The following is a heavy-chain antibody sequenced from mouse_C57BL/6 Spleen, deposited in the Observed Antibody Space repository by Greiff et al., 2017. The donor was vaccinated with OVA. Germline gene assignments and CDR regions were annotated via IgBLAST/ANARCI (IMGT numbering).Heavy chain of an antibody. Sequence: VQLQQSGPELVKPGASVKISCKASGYSFTGYYMNWVKQSPEKSLEWIGEINPSTGGTTYNQKFKAKATLTVDKSSSTAYMQLKSLTSEDSAVYYCARATGTYYGAMDNWGQGTSVTVSS. CDR2: INPSTGGT. V-gene: IGHV1-42*01. J-gene: IGHJ4*01. D-gene: IGHD2-10*01. CDR3: ARATGTYYGAMDN. CDR1: GYSFTGYY.